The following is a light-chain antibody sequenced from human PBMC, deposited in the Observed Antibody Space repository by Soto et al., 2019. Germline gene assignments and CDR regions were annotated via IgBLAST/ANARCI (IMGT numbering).Light chain of an antibody. Sequence: DIQMTQSPSTLSASVGDRVTITCRASQNIKNYLAWYQQKPGKAPKLLMYLLEDGVPSRFSGSGSGTEFALTISSLQPDDFATYYCQHFDSYVSIFGPGTRVDIK. CDR3: QHFDSYVSI. J-gene: IGKJ3*01. V-gene: IGKV1-5*01. CDR1: QNIKNY.